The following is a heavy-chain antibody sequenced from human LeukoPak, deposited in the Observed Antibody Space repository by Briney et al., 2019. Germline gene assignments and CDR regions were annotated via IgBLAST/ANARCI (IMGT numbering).Heavy chain of an antibody. D-gene: IGHD3-22*01. CDR3: ARDRRYYDSSAYIRGFDY. CDR2: IFHSGTT. V-gene: IGHV4-38-2*02. CDR1: GYSISDGFY. Sequence: SETLSLTCTVSGYSISDGFYWDWIRQTPGKGLEWIGSIFHSGTTYYNPSLKSRVTISTDTSKNQFSLNLSSVTAADTAVYYCARDRRYYDSSAYIRGFDYWGQGTPGHRLL. J-gene: IGHJ4*02.